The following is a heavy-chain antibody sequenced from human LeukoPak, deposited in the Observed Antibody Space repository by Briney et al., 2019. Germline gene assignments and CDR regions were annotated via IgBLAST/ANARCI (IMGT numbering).Heavy chain of an antibody. CDR1: AFSVCSNY. CDR2: IYSGGST. V-gene: IGHV3-66*04. Sequence: GGSLRLSCAASAFSVCSNYMTWVRQAPGKGLEWVSLIYSGGSTYYSESVKGRFTISRDNAKKSVYLHMGSLRAEDTALYYSARLSAYYCGSYFYYYMDVWGKGTTVTISS. J-gene: IGHJ6*03. D-gene: IGHD3-10*01. CDR3: ARLSAYYCGSYFYYYMDV.